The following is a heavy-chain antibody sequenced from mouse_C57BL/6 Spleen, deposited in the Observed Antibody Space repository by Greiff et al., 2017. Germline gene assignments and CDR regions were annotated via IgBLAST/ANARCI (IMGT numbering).Heavy chain of an antibody. D-gene: IGHD2-4*01. J-gene: IGHJ3*01. Sequence: QVQLQQPGAELVKPGASVKVSCKASGYTFTSYWMHWVKQRPGQGLEWIGRIHPSDSDTNYNQKFKGKATLTVDKSSSTAYMQLSSQTSEDSAVYYCAMEDYDGFFAYWGQGTLVTVSA. CDR1: GYTFTSYW. CDR3: AMEDYDGFFAY. CDR2: IHPSDSDT. V-gene: IGHV1-74*01.